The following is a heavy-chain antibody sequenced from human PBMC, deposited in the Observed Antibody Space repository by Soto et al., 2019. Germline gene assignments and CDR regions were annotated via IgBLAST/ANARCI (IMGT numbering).Heavy chain of an antibody. J-gene: IGHJ6*02. V-gene: IGHV4-30-4*01. Sequence: SETLSLTCTVSGGSISSGDYYWSWIRQPPGKGLEWIGYIYYSGSTYYNPSLKSRVTISVDTSKNQFSLKLSSVTAADTAVYYCASLELRQYYYYGMDVWGQGTSVTVSS. CDR2: IYYSGST. D-gene: IGHD1-7*01. CDR1: GGSISSGDYY. CDR3: ASLELRQYYYYGMDV.